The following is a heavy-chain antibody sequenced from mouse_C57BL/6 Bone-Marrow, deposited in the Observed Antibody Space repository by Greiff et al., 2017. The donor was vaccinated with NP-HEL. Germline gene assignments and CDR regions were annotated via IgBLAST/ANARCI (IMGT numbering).Heavy chain of an antibody. V-gene: IGHV1-63*01. CDR1: GYTFTNYW. J-gene: IGHJ4*01. Sequence: QVQLQQSGAELVRPGTSVKMSCKASGYTFTNYWIGWAKQRPGHGLEWIGDIYPGGGYTNYNEKFKGKATLTADKSSSTAYMQFSSLTSEDSAIYYCARLRQLGDYAMDYWGQGTSVTVSS. CDR3: ARLRQLGDYAMDY. D-gene: IGHD3-1*01. CDR2: IYPGGGYT.